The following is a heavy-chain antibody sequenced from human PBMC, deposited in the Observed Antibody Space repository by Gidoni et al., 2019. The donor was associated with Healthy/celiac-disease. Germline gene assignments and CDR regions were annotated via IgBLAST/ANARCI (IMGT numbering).Heavy chain of an antibody. CDR3: ARDESEDYGGISSKWNLDY. J-gene: IGHJ4*02. D-gene: IGHD4-17*01. CDR1: GYTFTSYY. Sequence: QVQLVQSGAEVKKPGASVKVSCKASGYTFTSYYMHWVRQAPGQGLEWMGIINPSGSSTSYAQRFQDRVTMTRDTSTSTVYMELSSLRSEDTAVYYCARDESEDYGGISSKWNLDYWGQGTLVTVSS. CDR2: INPSGSST. V-gene: IGHV1-46*01.